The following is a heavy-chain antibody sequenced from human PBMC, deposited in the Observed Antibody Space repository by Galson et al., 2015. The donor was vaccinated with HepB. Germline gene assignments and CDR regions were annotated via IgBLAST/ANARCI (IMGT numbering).Heavy chain of an antibody. V-gene: IGHV3-48*02. J-gene: IGHJ3*02. CDR1: GFTFSTYN. Sequence: LRLSCAASGFTFSTYNMNWVRQAPGKGLEWVSYITSSTTTIYYADSVKGRFTISRDNAKNSLYLQMNSLRDEDTAVYYCARDRVSPYAFDIWGQGTLVTVSS. CDR3: ARDRVSPYAFDI. CDR2: ITSSTTTI.